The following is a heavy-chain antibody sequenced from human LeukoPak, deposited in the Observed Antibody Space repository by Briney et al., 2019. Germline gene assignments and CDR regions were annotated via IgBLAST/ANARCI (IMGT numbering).Heavy chain of an antibody. CDR2: ISGDASVS. J-gene: IGHJ3*02. CDR1: GFRFRSYA. CDR3: AKAYCSSLYGDAFHI. D-gene: IGHD6-13*01. V-gene: IGHV3-23*01. Sequence: GGSLRLSCAGSGFRFRSYAMTWARQAPGKGLEWVSGISGDASVSKHADSVKGRFNISRDNSKNTLYLQLNSLRVKNTSNYYCAKAYCSSLYGDAFHIWGQGTMVTVSP.